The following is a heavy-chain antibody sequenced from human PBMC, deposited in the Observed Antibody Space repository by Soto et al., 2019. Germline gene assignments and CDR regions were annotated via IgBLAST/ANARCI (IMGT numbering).Heavy chain of an antibody. Sequence: ASVKVSCKASGYTFTGYYMHWVRQAPGQGLEWMGWINPNSGGANYAQKFQGWVTMTRDTSISTAYMELSSLRSEDTAVYYCARGRSTIPAAPFDPWGQGTLVTVSS. D-gene: IGHD2-2*01. CDR2: INPNSGGA. CDR1: GYTFTGYY. J-gene: IGHJ5*02. V-gene: IGHV1-2*04. CDR3: ARGRSTIPAAPFDP.